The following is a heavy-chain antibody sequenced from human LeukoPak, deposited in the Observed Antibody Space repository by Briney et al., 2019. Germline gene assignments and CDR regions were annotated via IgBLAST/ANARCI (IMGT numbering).Heavy chain of an antibody. Sequence: SGTLSLTCAVSGGSISSSNWWSWVRQPPGKGLEWIGEIYHSGSTNYNPSLKSRVTISVDKSKNQFSLKLSSVTAADTAVYYCARARYYGSGSYLVDYWGQGTLVTVSS. J-gene: IGHJ4*02. D-gene: IGHD3-10*01. V-gene: IGHV4-4*02. CDR1: GGSISSSNW. CDR3: ARARYYGSGSYLVDY. CDR2: IYHSGST.